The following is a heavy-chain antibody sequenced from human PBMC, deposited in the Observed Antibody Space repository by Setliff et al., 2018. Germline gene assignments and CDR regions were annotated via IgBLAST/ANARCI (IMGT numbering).Heavy chain of an antibody. D-gene: IGHD6-19*01. CDR2: IYPGDSDT. V-gene: IGHV5-51*01. CDR3: ARHGAVVAGRIDWHLDL. CDR1: GYSFTTYW. J-gene: IGHJ2*01. Sequence: PGESLKISCQGSGYSFTTYWIAWVRQMPGKGLEWMGIIYPGDSDTKYSPSFQGQVTISADKSISTAYLQWSSLKASDTAMYYCARHGAVVAGRIDWHLDLWGRGTLVTVSS.